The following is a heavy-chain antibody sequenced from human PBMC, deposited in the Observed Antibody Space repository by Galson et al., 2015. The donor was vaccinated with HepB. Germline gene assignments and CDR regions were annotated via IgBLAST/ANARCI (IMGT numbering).Heavy chain of an antibody. D-gene: IGHD5-12*01. Sequence: SLRLSCAASGFTFSSYSMNWVRQAPGKGLEWVSSIISSSSYIYYADPVKGRFTISRDNAKNSLYLQMNSLRAEDTAVYYCARDPRYSGYDSYYWYFDLWGRGTLVTVSS. V-gene: IGHV3-21*01. CDR1: GFTFSSYS. J-gene: IGHJ2*01. CDR2: IISSSSYI. CDR3: ARDPRYSGYDSYYWYFDL.